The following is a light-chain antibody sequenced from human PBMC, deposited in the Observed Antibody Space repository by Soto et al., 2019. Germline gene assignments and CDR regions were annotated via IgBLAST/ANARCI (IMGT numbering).Light chain of an antibody. Sequence: DIQVTQSPSSLSASVGNRVTITCRASQSINSFLNWYQQKPGKAPKLLIYAASSLQSGVPSRFSGSGSGTEFTLTINSLQPEDFATYYCQQSYSTPTFGQGTRLEIK. J-gene: IGKJ5*01. V-gene: IGKV1-39*01. CDR2: AAS. CDR3: QQSYSTPT. CDR1: QSINSF.